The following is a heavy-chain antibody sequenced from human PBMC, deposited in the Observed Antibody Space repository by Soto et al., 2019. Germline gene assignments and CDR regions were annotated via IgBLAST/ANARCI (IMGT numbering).Heavy chain of an antibody. CDR3: ARGHCSGASCHPDY. CDR1: GYTLTELS. Sequence: ASVKVSCTVSGYTLTELSMHWVRQAPGKGLEWMGGFDPEDGETIYAQKFQGRVTMTEDTSTDTAYMELSSLRSEDTAVYYCARGHCSGASCHPDYWGQGTLVTVSS. J-gene: IGHJ4*02. D-gene: IGHD2-15*01. V-gene: IGHV1-24*01. CDR2: FDPEDGET.